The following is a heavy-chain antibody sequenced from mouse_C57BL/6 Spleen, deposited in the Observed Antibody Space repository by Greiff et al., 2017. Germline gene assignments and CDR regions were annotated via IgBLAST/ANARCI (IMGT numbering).Heavy chain of an antibody. D-gene: IGHD2-2*01. CDR3: ARTYGYDVRDWYFDV. V-gene: IGHV1-69*01. CDR2: IDPSDSYT. CDR1: GYTFTSYW. Sequence: VQLQQPGAELVMPGASVKLSCKASGYTFTSYWMHWVKQRPGQGLEWIGEIDPSDSYTNYNQKFKGKSTLTVDKSSSTAYMQLSSLTSEDSAVYYCARTYGYDVRDWYFDVWGTGTTVTVSS. J-gene: IGHJ1*03.